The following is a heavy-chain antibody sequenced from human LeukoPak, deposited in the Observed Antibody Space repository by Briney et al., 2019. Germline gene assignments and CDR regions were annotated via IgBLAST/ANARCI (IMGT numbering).Heavy chain of an antibody. D-gene: IGHD3-10*01. CDR1: GGSIRSYY. J-gene: IGHJ4*02. CDR2: IYYSGST. V-gene: IGHV4-59*01. Sequence: PSETLSLTGTEGGGSIRSYYWNWIRQPPGKGLERIWYIYYSGSTNYNPFLNSRVTISVDTSKNQISLTLSPVPAADTAVYYCVRGPLLWHYWGQGTVVTVSS. CDR3: VRGPLLWHY.